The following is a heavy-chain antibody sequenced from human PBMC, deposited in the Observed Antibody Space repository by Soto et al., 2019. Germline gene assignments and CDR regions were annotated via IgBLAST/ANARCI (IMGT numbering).Heavy chain of an antibody. CDR3: ANVKTNVKY. D-gene: IGHD2-8*01. V-gene: IGHV3-23*01. J-gene: IGHJ4*02. CDR1: GFTFSFYA. CDR2: ISDSGYST. Sequence: GWSLRLSCAASGFTFSFYAMTLVRQAPGKGLEWVSCISDSGYSTDYADSVKGRFTVSRDNAKNTLYLQMNSLRAEDTAVYYCANVKTNVKYWGKGTLVTVS.